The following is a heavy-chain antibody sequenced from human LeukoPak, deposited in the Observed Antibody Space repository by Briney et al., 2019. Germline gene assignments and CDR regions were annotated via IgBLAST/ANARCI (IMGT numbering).Heavy chain of an antibody. D-gene: IGHD1-26*01. CDR2: IIPFFGAP. CDR1: GGTFSSYA. Sequence: ASVKVSCKAPGGTFSSYAVNWVRQAPGQGLEWMGGIIPFFGAPNYAQKFQGRVTIIADESTSTAYMEMSSLRSEDTAVYYCARERWEPPNYYFGLDVWGQGTTVTVSS. CDR3: ARERWEPPNYYFGLDV. J-gene: IGHJ6*02. V-gene: IGHV1-69*13.